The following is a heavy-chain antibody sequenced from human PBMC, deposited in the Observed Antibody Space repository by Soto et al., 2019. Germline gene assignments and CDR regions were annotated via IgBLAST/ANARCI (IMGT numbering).Heavy chain of an antibody. J-gene: IGHJ6*02. CDR2: INSDGSEK. D-gene: IGHD6-19*01. CDR1: GFKFRSYW. CDR3: ARDSVAGDNYYYYYGMDV. Sequence: GGSQRLSSTSSGFKFRSYWMHWVRQAPGKGLVWVSRINSDGSEKYYVDSVKGRFTISRDNAKNSLYLQMNSLRAEDTAVYYCARDSVAGDNYYYYYGMDVWGQGTMVTVSS. V-gene: IGHV3-74*01.